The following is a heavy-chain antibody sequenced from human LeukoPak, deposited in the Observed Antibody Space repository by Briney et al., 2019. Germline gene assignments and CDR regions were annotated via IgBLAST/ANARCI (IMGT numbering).Heavy chain of an antibody. V-gene: IGHV3-7*01. CDR3: ARLRIQLWSPPHYYFDS. D-gene: IGHD5-18*01. J-gene: IGHJ4*02. CDR2: IKQDGGEK. Sequence: PGGPLRLSCAASGFAFSGYWMRWVRQAPGKGLEWVANIKQDGGEKYYVDSVKGRFTIYRDNAKNSLYLQTNSLRAEDTAVYYCARLRIQLWSPPHYYFDSWGQGTLVTVSS. CDR1: GFAFSGYW.